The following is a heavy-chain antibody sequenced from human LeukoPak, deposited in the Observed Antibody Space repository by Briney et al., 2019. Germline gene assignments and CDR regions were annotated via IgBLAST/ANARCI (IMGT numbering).Heavy chain of an antibody. J-gene: IGHJ6*02. CDR1: VFTFSSYG. CDR3: ARGAMLGGMDV. V-gene: IGHV3-30*03. Sequence: PGRSLRLSSAASVFTFSSYGMHWVRQAPGQGREWVAVMSYDGSNKYYADSVKGRFTISRDNSKNTLYLQMNSLRAEDTAVYYCARGAMLGGMDVWGQGTTVTVSS. D-gene: IGHD3-10*02. CDR2: MSYDGSNK.